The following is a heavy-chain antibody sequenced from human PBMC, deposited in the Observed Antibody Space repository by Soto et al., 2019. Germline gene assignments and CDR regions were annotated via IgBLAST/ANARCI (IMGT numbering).Heavy chain of an antibody. CDR3: ARDGGYSGYDFFDY. J-gene: IGHJ4*02. D-gene: IGHD5-12*01. CDR2: IKQDGSKK. Sequence: PGGSLRLSCAASGLTFSTSWISFFRHSPGKGLEWVANIKQDGSKKYYVDSVKGRFTISRDNAKKSLYLQMNSLTAEDTAVYYCARDGGYSGYDFFDYWGRGTLVTVPQ. CDR1: GLTFSTSW. V-gene: IGHV3-7*01.